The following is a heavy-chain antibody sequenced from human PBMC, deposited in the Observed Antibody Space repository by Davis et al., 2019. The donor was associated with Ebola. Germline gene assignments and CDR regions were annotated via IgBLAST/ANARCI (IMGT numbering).Heavy chain of an antibody. CDR1: GFTFNTNW. CDR2: INTDGSST. Sequence: GESLKISCAASGFTFNTNWMHWVRQAPGKGLVWVSRINTDGSSTTYADSVKGRFTMSRDNAKNTLYLQMNSLRAEDTAVYYCARDLHSSVPAAAFDIWGQGTMVTVSS. V-gene: IGHV3-74*01. CDR3: ARDLHSSVPAAAFDI. J-gene: IGHJ3*02. D-gene: IGHD3-22*01.